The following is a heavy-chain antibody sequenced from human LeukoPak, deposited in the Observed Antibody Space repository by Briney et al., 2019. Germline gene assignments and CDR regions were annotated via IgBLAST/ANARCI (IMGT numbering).Heavy chain of an antibody. CDR1: GFTFSSYA. D-gene: IGHD6-19*01. CDR3: VKEVASSGWYYLDY. J-gene: IGHJ4*02. Sequence: GGSLRLSCPASGFTFSSYAMHWVRQAPGKGLEYVSAISSNGGSTYYADSVKGRFNISIDNYKNTLYLQMSSLRAEDTAVYYCVKEVASSGWYYLDYWGQGTLVTVSS. V-gene: IGHV3-64D*06. CDR2: ISSNGGST.